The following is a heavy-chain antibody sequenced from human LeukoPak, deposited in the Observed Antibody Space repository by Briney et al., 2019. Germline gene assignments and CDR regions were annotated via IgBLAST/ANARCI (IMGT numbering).Heavy chain of an antibody. V-gene: IGHV4-59*01. CDR2: IYYSGST. CDR1: GGSISSYY. Sequence: SETLSLTCTVSGGSISSYYWSWIRQPPGKGLEWIGYIYYSGSTNYNPSLKGRVTISVDTSKNQFSLKLSSVTAADTAVYYCATSTHSFDYWGQGTLVTVSS. CDR3: ATSTHSFDY. J-gene: IGHJ4*02. D-gene: IGHD5/OR15-5a*01.